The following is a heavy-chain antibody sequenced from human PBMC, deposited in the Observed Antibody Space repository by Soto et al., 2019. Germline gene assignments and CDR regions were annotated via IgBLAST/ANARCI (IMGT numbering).Heavy chain of an antibody. Sequence: GESLKISCKGSGYSFANFWIDWVRQIPGKGQEWMGIVHAGESHTTYSPSFQGQVTISADKSIGTAYLQWRSLRASDTAIYYCARRVYQPLLSDYFDYWGQGTQVTVSS. V-gene: IGHV5-51*01. CDR1: GYSFANFW. J-gene: IGHJ4*02. CDR2: VHAGESHT. CDR3: ARRVYQPLLSDYFDY. D-gene: IGHD2-2*01.